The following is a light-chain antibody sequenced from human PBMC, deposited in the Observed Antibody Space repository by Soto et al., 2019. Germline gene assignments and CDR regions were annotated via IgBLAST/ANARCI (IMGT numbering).Light chain of an antibody. CDR1: QSISSW. V-gene: IGKV1-5*01. CDR3: QQYKSYLRT. CDR2: DAS. J-gene: IGKJ1*01. Sequence: DIQITQSPSTLSASVGDRVTLTFPARQSISSWLAWYQQKPGKAPKLLIYDASSLESGVPSRFSGRGSGTEFTLTINSLLPEDFATYYCQQYKSYLRTFGQGTKVDIK.